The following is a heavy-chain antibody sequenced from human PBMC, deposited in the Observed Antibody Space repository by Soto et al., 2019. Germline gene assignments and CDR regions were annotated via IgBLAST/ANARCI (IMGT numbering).Heavy chain of an antibody. Sequence: EVQLVESGGGLVKPGGSLRLSCAASGFTFSSYSMNWVRQAPGKGLEWVSSISSSSSYIYYADSVKGRFTISRDNAKNSLYLQMNSLRAEDTAVYYCASARFKGTGAFDIWGQGTMVTVSS. V-gene: IGHV3-21*01. CDR1: GFTFSSYS. D-gene: IGHD3-10*01. J-gene: IGHJ3*02. CDR2: ISSSSSYI. CDR3: ASARFKGTGAFDI.